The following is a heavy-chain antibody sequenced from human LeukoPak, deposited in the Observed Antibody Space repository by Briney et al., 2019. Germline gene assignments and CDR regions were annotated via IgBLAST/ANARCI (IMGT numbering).Heavy chain of an antibody. Sequence: ASVKVSCKTSGYTFSDYYIHWIRQAPGQGLEWMGWINPNSGGTNYAQKFQGRVTMTRDTSISTAYMELSRLRSDDTAVYYCARMATNPFDYWGQGTLVTVSS. J-gene: IGHJ4*02. V-gene: IGHV1-2*02. CDR2: INPNSGGT. D-gene: IGHD5-24*01. CDR1: GYTFSDYY. CDR3: ARMATNPFDY.